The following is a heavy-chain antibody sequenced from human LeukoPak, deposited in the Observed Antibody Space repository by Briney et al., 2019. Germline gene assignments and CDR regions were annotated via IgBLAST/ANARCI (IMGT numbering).Heavy chain of an antibody. J-gene: IGHJ5*02. CDR1: GFTFSSYA. Sequence: GGSLRLSCAASGFTFSSYAMHWVRQAPGKGLEWVAVISYDGSNKYYADSVKGRFTISRDNSKNTLYLQMNSLRAEDTAVYYCAREGCSSTSCYPREYNNWFDPWGQGTLVTVSS. CDR2: ISYDGSNK. D-gene: IGHD2-2*01. V-gene: IGHV3-30*01. CDR3: AREGCSSTSCYPREYNNWFDP.